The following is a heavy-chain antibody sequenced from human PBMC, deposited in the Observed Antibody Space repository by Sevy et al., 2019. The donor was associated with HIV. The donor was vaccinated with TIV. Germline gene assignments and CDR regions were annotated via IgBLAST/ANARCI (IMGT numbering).Heavy chain of an antibody. V-gene: IGHV4-30-4*01. CDR2: IYYSGST. CDR3: ARSPRDIVVVPAALDAFDI. CDR1: GGSISSGDYY. Sequence: SETLSLTCTVSGGSISSGDYYWSWIRQPPGKGLEWIGYIYYSGSTYYNPSHKSRVSISVDTSKNQFSLKLSSVTAADTAVYYCARSPRDIVVVPAALDAFDIWGQGTMVTVSS. D-gene: IGHD2-2*01. J-gene: IGHJ3*02.